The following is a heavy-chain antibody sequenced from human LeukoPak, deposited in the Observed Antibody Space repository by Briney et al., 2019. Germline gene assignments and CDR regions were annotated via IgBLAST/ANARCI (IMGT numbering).Heavy chain of an antibody. CDR2: IYYSGST. J-gene: IGHJ4*02. Sequence: SETLSLTCTVSGGSISSSSYYWGWIRQPPGKGLEWIGSIYYSGSTYYNPSLKSRVTISVDTSKNQFSLKLSSVTAADTAVYYCARVRITYYYDSSGYPDYWGQGTLVTVSS. V-gene: IGHV4-39*01. D-gene: IGHD3-22*01. CDR1: GGSISSSSYY. CDR3: ARVRITYYYDSSGYPDY.